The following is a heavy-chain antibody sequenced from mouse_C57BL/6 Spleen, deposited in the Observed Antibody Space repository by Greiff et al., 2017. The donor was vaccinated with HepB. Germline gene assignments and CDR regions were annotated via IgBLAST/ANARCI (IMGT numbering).Heavy chain of an antibody. D-gene: IGHD2-2*01. CDR3: ARGLWFFDY. Sequence: EVMLVESGGGLVKPGGSLKLSCAASGFTFSSYAMSWVRQTPEKRLEWVATISDGGSYTYYPDNVKGRFTISRDNPKNNLYLQMSHLKSEDTAMYYCARGLWFFDYWGQGTTLTVSS. CDR2: ISDGGSYT. V-gene: IGHV5-4*03. J-gene: IGHJ2*01. CDR1: GFTFSSYA.